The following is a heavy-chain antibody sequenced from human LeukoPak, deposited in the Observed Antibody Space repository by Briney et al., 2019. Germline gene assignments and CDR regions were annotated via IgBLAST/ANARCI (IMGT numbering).Heavy chain of an antibody. CDR2: ISWNSGTI. D-gene: IGHD3-9*01. V-gene: IGHV3-9*01. J-gene: IGHJ4*02. Sequence: PGGSLRLSCAASGFTFSSYGMHWVRQAPGKGLEWVSGISWNSGTIGYADSVKGRFTISRDNGKKSLFLQMNSLRAEDTALYYCSKDTRDILTSYYNTAFDYWGQGTLVTVSS. CDR3: SKDTRDILTSYYNTAFDY. CDR1: GFTFSSYG.